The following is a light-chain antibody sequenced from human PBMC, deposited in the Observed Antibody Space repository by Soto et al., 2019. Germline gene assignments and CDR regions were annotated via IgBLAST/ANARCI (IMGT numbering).Light chain of an antibody. Sequence: EILLTQSPATLSLSPGERATLSCRASQSVSSYLAWYQQKPGQAPRLLIYDASNRATGIPARLSGSGSGTDFTLTIRSLQPEDFAVYYCQQRSNWPTFGQGTKVDIK. CDR2: DAS. V-gene: IGKV3-11*01. CDR3: QQRSNWPT. J-gene: IGKJ1*01. CDR1: QSVSSY.